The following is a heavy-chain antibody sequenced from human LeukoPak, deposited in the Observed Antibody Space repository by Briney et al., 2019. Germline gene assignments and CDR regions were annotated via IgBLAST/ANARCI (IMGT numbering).Heavy chain of an antibody. CDR1: GYTFTSYG. CDR2: ISAYNGNT. D-gene: IGHD3-22*01. V-gene: IGHV1-18*01. CDR3: ARDPAGRNYYDSSVDFDY. J-gene: IGHJ4*02. Sequence: GASVKVSCKASGYTFTSYGISWMRQAPGQGLEWMGWISAYNGNTNYAQKLQGRVTMTTDTSTSTAYMELRSLRSDDTAVYYCARDPAGRNYYDSSVDFDYWGQGTLVTVSS.